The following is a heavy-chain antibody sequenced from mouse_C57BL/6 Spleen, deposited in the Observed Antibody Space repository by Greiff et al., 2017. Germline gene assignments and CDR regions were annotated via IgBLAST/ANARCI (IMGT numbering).Heavy chain of an antibody. CDR1: GYSITSYY. CDR2: ISYSSST. D-gene: IGHD2-12*01. Sequence: EVQLQQSGPGLAKPSPTLSLTCSVTGYSITSYYWNWIRKFPGNKLEYMGYISYSSSTYYNPSLKSRISITRDTSKTQYYLQLNSVTTEDTATYYGARYYDGRRTLDYWGQGTPLTVSS. V-gene: IGHV3-8*01. CDR3: ARYYDGRRTLDY. J-gene: IGHJ2*01.